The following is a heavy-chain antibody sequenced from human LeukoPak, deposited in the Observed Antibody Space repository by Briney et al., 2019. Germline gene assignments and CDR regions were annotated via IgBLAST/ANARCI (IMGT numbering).Heavy chain of an antibody. D-gene: IGHD2-2*01. J-gene: IGHJ2*01. Sequence: PSETLSLTCTVSGDSISNGGYYWTWIRQHPGQGLEWIGYTYYTGSTYYNPSLKSRVTISVDTSKNQFSLKLSSVTAADTAVYYCARDPLPAANYWYFDLWGRGTLVTVSS. CDR3: ARDPLPAANYWYFDL. V-gene: IGHV4-31*03. CDR1: GDSISNGGYY. CDR2: TYYTGST.